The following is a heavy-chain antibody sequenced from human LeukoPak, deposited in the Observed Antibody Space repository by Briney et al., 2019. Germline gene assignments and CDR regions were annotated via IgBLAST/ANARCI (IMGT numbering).Heavy chain of an antibody. D-gene: IGHD1-26*01. V-gene: IGHV1-18*01. CDR1: GYIFTNYV. J-gene: IGHJ4*02. CDR3: ARAGYSRFVDDLDY. CDR2: ISAYNGNT. Sequence: ASVKVSCKASGYIFTNYVINWVRQAPGQGREWMGWISAYNGNTKYTQKLQDRVTMTTDSSTSTAYMELKTLRSDDTAVYFCARAGYSRFVDDLDYWGQGTLVIVSS.